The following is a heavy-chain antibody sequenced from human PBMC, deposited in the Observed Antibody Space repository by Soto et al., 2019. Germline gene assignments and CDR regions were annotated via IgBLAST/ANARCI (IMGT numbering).Heavy chain of an antibody. J-gene: IGHJ3*02. D-gene: IGHD3-10*02. V-gene: IGHV3-74*01. Sequence: EVQVVESGGDLVQPGGSLRLSCVGSGFTFSSHWMHWVRQAPGKGLVWVAHITHDGSSATYADPVKGRFTISRDNAKNTLYLQMNTLRFEDTAVYYCADLFAGFDIWGQGTMVTVSS. CDR3: ADLFAGFDI. CDR2: ITHDGSSA. CDR1: GFTFSSHW.